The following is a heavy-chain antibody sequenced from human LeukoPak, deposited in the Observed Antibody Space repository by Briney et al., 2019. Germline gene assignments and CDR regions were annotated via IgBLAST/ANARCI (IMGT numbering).Heavy chain of an antibody. CDR1: GFTFSSYG. Sequence: GGTLRLSCAASGFTFSSYGMSWVRQAPGKGLEWVSAISGSGGSTYCADSVKGRFTISRDNAKNSLYLQMNSLRAEDTAVYYCARGGSGSYYDWFDPWGQGTLVTVSS. CDR2: ISGSGGST. D-gene: IGHD1-26*01. J-gene: IGHJ5*02. CDR3: ARGGSGSYYDWFDP. V-gene: IGHV3-23*01.